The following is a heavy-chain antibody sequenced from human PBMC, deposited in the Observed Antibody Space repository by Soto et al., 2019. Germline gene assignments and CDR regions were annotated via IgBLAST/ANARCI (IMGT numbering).Heavy chain of an antibody. CDR3: VSTLAITGDYCLDV. Sequence: QVHLVESGGGVVQPGKSLRLSCAASGFTFSSYGMHWVRQTPGKGLEWVAVISYDGSHKFYEDSVKGRFTISRDNAQNTLYLELNSLRRDDTGVFYCVSTLAITGDYCLDVWGPGTTVTVSS. D-gene: IGHD1-20*01. V-gene: IGHV3-30*03. CDR2: ISYDGSHK. CDR1: GFTFSSYG. J-gene: IGHJ6*02.